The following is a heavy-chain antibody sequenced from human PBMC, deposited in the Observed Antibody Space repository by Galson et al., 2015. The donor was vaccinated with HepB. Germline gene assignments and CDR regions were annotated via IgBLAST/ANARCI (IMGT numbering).Heavy chain of an antibody. CDR1: GGTFSSYA. D-gene: IGHD4-23*01. V-gene: IGHV1-69*06. CDR3: VLLGGGGGNEVY. Sequence: SVKVSCKASGGTFSSYAISWVRQAPGQGLEWMGGIIPIFGTANYAQKFQGRVTITADKSTSTAYMELSSLRSEDTAVYYCVLLGGGGGNEVYWVQGTLVTVSS. J-gene: IGHJ4*02. CDR2: IIPIFGTA.